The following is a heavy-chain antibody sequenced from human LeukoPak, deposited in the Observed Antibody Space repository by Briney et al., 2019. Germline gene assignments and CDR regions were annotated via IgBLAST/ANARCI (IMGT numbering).Heavy chain of an antibody. V-gene: IGHV1-8*03. J-gene: IGHJ4*02. CDR1: GYTFISYD. Sequence: GASVKVSCKASGYTFISYDINWVRQATGQGLEWMGWMNPNSGNTGYAQKFQGRVTITRSTSISTAYMELSSLRSEDTAVYYCAQVRIVGATRAFDYWGQGTLVTVSS. CDR3: AQVRIVGATRAFDY. CDR2: MNPNSGNT. D-gene: IGHD1-26*01.